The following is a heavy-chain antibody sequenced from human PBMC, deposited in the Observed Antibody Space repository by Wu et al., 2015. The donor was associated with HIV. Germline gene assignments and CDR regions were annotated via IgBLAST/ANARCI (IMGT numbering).Heavy chain of an antibody. CDR2: INPGDGKQ. D-gene: IGHD3-10*01. V-gene: IGHV1-46*01. CDR1: EYTFTTYN. CDR3: ARDIHTFYYGPGSHSYFYYYAMDI. Sequence: QVQLVQSGAEVKKPGASVKLSCQAFEYTFTTYNIHWVRQAPGQGLEWMGIINPGDGKQTYGQNLQGRVILTSDTTTNTVYMELNSLRSQDTAIYYCARDIHTFYYGPGSHSYFYYYAMDIWGRGTSVTVSS. J-gene: IGHJ6*02.